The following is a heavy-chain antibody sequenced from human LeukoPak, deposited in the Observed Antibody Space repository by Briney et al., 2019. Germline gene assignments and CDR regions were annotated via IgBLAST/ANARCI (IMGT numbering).Heavy chain of an antibody. CDR2: ITSSGSAM. D-gene: IGHD2-15*01. CDR1: GFTFNSFE. V-gene: IGHV3-48*03. CDR3: ARVPPRIRGGTFDI. J-gene: IGHJ3*02. Sequence: GGSLRLSCAASGFTFNSFEMIWVRQAPGKGLDWVSHITSSGSAMFYADSVKGRFTISRDNAKNALYLQMNSLRAEDTAVYYCARVPPRIRGGTFDIWGQGTMVTVSS.